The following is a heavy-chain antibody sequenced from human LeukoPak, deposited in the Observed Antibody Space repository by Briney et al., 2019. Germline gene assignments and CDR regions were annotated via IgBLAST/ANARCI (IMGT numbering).Heavy chain of an antibody. V-gene: IGHV1-69*05. D-gene: IGHD3-22*01. CDR2: IIPIFGTA. CDR1: GGTFSSYA. CDR3: AREQSSGYYLVGAFDI. Sequence: GASVKVSCKASGGTFSSYAISWVRQAPGQGLEWMGGIIPIFGTANYAQKFQGRVTITTDESTSTAYMELSSLRSEDTAVYYCAREQSSGYYLVGAFDIWGQGTMVTVSS. J-gene: IGHJ3*02.